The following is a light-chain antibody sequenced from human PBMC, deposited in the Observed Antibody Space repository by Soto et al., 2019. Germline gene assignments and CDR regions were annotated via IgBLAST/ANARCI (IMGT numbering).Light chain of an antibody. CDR3: QQYNNWPT. Sequence: EIVMTQSPATLSVSPGERATLSCRASQSVSSNLAWYQQKPGQAPRLHIYGASIRATGIPARFSGSGSGTAFTHSFSSLQSEDFEVYYCQQYNNWPTFGQGTKLEIK. CDR2: GAS. V-gene: IGKV3D-15*01. CDR1: QSVSSN. J-gene: IGKJ2*01.